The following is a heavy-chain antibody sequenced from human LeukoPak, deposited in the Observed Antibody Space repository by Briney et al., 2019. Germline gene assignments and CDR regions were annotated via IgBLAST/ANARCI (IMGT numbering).Heavy chain of an antibody. CDR1: GFTFSDYY. CDR2: ISSSGSTI. V-gene: IGHV3-11*01. CDR3: AREGVAGTPHWFDP. J-gene: IGHJ5*02. Sequence: GGSLRLSCAASGFTFSDYYMSWIRQAPGKGLEWVSYISSSGSTIYYADSVKGRFTISRDNAKNSLYLQMYSLRAEDTAVYYCAREGVAGTPHWFDPWGQGTLVTVSS. D-gene: IGHD6-19*01.